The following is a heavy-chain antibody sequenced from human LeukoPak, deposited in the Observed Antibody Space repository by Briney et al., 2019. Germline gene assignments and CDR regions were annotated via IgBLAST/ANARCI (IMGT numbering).Heavy chain of an antibody. V-gene: IGHV1-2*02. CDR1: GYTFTGYY. Sequence: GASVKVSCKASGYTFTGYYMHWVRQAPGQGLEWMGWINPNSGGTNYAQKFQGRVTMTRDTSISTAYMELSRLRSDDTAVYYCARGYYDILTGHYSFDYWGQGTQVTVSS. J-gene: IGHJ4*02. D-gene: IGHD3-9*01. CDR3: ARGYYDILTGHYSFDY. CDR2: INPNSGGT.